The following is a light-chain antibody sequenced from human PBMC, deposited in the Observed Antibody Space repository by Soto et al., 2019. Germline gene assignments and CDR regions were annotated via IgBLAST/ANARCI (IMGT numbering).Light chain of an antibody. Sequence: QSALTQPDSVSGSPGQSVAISCTAASSDIGNYNYVSWYQQRPGKVPKLIIHDVSDRPSGVSDRFSGSKSGNTASLTISGLQAVDEADYYCSSYTSTRTYAFGTGTKVTVL. CDR2: DVS. CDR1: SSDIGNYNY. J-gene: IGLJ1*01. V-gene: IGLV2-14*03. CDR3: SSYTSTRTYA.